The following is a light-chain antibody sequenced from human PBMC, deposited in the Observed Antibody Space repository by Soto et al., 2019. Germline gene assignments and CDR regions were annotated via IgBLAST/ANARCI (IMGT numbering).Light chain of an antibody. CDR1: QSVSSSH. Sequence: EIVLTQSPGTLSLSPGERATLSCRASQSVSSSHLAWYQQKPGQAPRLFIYGASSRASGIPDRFSGSGSGTDFTLTISRLEPEDFAVYYCHQYGSSPQTVGQGTKVDIK. CDR2: GAS. CDR3: HQYGSSPQT. V-gene: IGKV3-20*01. J-gene: IGKJ1*01.